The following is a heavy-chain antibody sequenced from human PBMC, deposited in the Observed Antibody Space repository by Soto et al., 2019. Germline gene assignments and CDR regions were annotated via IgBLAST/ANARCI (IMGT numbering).Heavy chain of an antibody. J-gene: IGHJ6*02. CDR1: GYGFTSYW. V-gene: IGHV5-51*01. Sequence: PGESLKISCKGSGYGFTSYWIGWVRQMPGKGLEWMGIIYPGDSDTRYSPSFQGQVTISADKSISTAYLQWSSLKASDTAMYYCARSVAAGGYYYYGMDVWGQGTTVTVSS. CDR3: ARSVAAGGYYYYGMDV. CDR2: IYPGDSDT. D-gene: IGHD6-6*01.